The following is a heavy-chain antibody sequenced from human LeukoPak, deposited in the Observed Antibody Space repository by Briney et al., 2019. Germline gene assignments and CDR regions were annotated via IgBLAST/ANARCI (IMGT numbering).Heavy chain of an antibody. CDR1: GGSISSNSYY. D-gene: IGHD3-9*01. Sequence: SETLSLTCTVSGGSISSNSYYWGWIRQPPGKGLEWIGSIYYSGSTYYNPSLKSRVTISVDTSKNQFSLKLSSVTAADTAVYYCAREDYDILTGHYYMDVWGKGTTVTISS. CDR3: AREDYDILTGHYYMDV. V-gene: IGHV4-39*07. CDR2: IYYSGST. J-gene: IGHJ6*03.